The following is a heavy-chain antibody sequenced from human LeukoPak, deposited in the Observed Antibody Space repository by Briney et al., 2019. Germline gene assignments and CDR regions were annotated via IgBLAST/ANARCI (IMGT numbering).Heavy chain of an antibody. V-gene: IGHV3-11*01. CDR3: ARGRDGYNWGNDY. Sequence: GGSVRLSCADSGFTFSDYYMNWIRQTPGKGLEWVSYISSSGSSIYYTDSVKGRFTISRDNAKNSLYLQMNSLRAEDTAVYYCARGRDGYNWGNDYWGQGTLVTVSS. D-gene: IGHD5-24*01. CDR2: ISSSGSSI. J-gene: IGHJ4*02. CDR1: GFTFSDYY.